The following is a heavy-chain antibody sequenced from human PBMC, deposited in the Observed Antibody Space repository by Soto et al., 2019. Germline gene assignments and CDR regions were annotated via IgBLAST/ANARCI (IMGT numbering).Heavy chain of an antibody. V-gene: IGHV4-34*01. CDR3: ARGLCSSTSCHFDY. J-gene: IGHJ4*02. CDR2: INHSGST. D-gene: IGHD2-2*01. CDR1: GGSFSGYY. Sequence: LSLTCAVYGGSFSGYYWSWIRQPPGKGLEWIGEINHSGSTNYNPSLKSRVTISVDTSKNQFSLKLSSVTAADTAVYYCARGLCSSTSCHFDYWGQGTLVTVSS.